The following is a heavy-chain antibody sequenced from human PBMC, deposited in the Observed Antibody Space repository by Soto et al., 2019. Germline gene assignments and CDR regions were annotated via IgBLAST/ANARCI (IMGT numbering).Heavy chain of an antibody. V-gene: IGHV1-46*03. D-gene: IGHD2-2*01. CDR2: ISPRGDTT. CDR3: TRGYDQRGNS. Sequence: ASVKVSCKSSGYTFTDYYVHWVRQAPGQGLEWMGIISPRGDTTTYAQKFQGRVTMTRDTSTNTVYMELSSLRSEDTAVYYCTRGYDQRGNSWGQGTLVTVSS. J-gene: IGHJ4*02. CDR1: GYTFTDYY.